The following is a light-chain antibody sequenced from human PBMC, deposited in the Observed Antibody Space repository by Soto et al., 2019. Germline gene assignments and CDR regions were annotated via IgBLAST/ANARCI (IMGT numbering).Light chain of an antibody. J-gene: IGKJ2*01. CDR1: ESINSW. Sequence: DIQMTQSPSTLSASVGDRVTITCRASESINSWLAWYQQKPGKAPKLLIYKASSLQSGVPSRFSGSGSGTESTLTITSLQPDDFATYYCQQYNHYSTFGQGTKLEI. CDR3: QQYNHYST. V-gene: IGKV1-5*03. CDR2: KAS.